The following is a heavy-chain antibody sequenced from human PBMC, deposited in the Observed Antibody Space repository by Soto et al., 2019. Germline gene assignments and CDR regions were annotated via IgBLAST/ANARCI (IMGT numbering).Heavy chain of an antibody. CDR1: GFGFSGYP. CDR2: IKEGGNEM. V-gene: IGHV3-7*05. D-gene: IGHD3-16*01. Sequence: QLVESGGGLVQPGGSLRLSCAASGFGFSGYPMSWVRQAPGKGLEWVASIKEGGNEMYYVDSVKGRFTISRDNAKNSLYLQMNSLRAEDTAVYYCATHGGWRFGYLGQGALVTVSS. J-gene: IGHJ4*02. CDR3: ATHGGWRFGY.